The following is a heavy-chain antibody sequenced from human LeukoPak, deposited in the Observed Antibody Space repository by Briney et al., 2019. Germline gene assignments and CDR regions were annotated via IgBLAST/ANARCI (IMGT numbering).Heavy chain of an antibody. Sequence: HTGGSLRLSCAASGFTFRKYAMYWVRQAPGKGLEWVSAISSSDANTYYADSVKGRFTISRDNSKNTLYLQMNSLRAEDTALYYCAIREPIGYWGQGTLVTVSS. V-gene: IGHV3-23*01. J-gene: IGHJ4*02. CDR3: AIREPIGY. D-gene: IGHD1-14*01. CDR1: GFTFRKYA. CDR2: ISSSDANT.